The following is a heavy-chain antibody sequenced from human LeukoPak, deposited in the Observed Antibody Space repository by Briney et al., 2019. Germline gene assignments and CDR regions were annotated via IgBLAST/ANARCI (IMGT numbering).Heavy chain of an antibody. V-gene: IGHV1-2*02. J-gene: IGHJ4*02. CDR1: GYTFTGYY. CDR3: ARAPLVALDY. Sequence: ASVRVSFKASGYTFTGYYMHWVRQAPGQGLEWMGWINPNSGGTNYAQKFQGRVTMTRDTAISTAYMELSRLRSDDTAVYYCARAPLVALDYWGQGTLVTVSS. CDR2: INPNSGGT. D-gene: IGHD5-12*01.